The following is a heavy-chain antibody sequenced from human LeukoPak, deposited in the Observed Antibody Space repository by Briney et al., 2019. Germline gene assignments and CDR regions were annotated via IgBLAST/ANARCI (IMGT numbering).Heavy chain of an antibody. CDR2: INDNGGRT. D-gene: IGHD1-26*01. Sequence: GGSLRLSCSASGFTFSRYAMHCVRQAPGKGLEYVSGINDNGGRTHYGDSVKGRFSISRDNSKNTLHLQMSTLRAEDTALYYCVKDVGGSYAFDYWGQGIPVTVAS. V-gene: IGHV3-64D*09. J-gene: IGHJ4*02. CDR1: GFTFSRYA. CDR3: VKDVGGSYAFDY.